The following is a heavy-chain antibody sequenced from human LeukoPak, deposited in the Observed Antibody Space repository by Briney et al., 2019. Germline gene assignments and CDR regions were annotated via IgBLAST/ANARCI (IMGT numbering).Heavy chain of an antibody. D-gene: IGHD2-2*01. CDR1: GGTFSSYA. Sequence: SVKVSCKASGGTFSSYAISWVRQASGQGLEWMGGIIPIFGTANYAQKFQGRVTITADESTSTAYMELSSLRSEDTAVYYCARAGVPAAIEWFDPWGQGTLVTVSS. CDR2: IIPIFGTA. J-gene: IGHJ5*02. V-gene: IGHV1-69*13. CDR3: ARAGVPAAIEWFDP.